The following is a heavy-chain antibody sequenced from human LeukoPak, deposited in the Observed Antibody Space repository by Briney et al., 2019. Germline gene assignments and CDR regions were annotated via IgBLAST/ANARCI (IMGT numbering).Heavy chain of an antibody. V-gene: IGHV4-30-4*08. CDR3: ARCWNDFVGLYYDFWSGSYYYYMDV. CDR1: GASFNSDDQY. J-gene: IGHJ6*03. D-gene: IGHD3-3*01. CDR2: IHPSGIL. Sequence: SQTLSLTCTVSGASFNSDDQYWNWLRQSPGKGLEWIVSIHPSGILYNNPSLESRVTMSVDTSKNQLSLKLSSVTAADTAVYYCARCWNDFVGLYYDFWSGSYYYYMDVWGKGTTVTVSS.